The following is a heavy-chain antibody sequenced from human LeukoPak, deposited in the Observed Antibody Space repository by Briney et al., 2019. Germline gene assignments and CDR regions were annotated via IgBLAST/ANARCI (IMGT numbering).Heavy chain of an antibody. CDR1: GGSFSGYY. CDR2: INHSGST. J-gene: IGHJ5*02. CDR3: ARGLMVATPS. V-gene: IGHV4-34*01. Sequence: PSETLSLTCAVYGGSFSGYYWSWIRQPPGKGLEWIGEINHSGSTNYNPSLKSRVTISVDTSKNQFSLKLSSVTAADTAVYYCARGLMVATPSWGQGTLVTVSS. D-gene: IGHD5-12*01.